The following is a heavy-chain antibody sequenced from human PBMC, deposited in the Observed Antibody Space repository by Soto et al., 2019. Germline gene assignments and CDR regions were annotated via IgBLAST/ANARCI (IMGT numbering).Heavy chain of an antibody. CDR2: ISYDGSNK. J-gene: IGHJ5*02. Sequence: QVQLVESGGGVVQPGRSLRLSCAASGFTFSSYGMHWVRQAPGKGLEWVAVISYDGSNKYYADSVKGRFTISRDNSKNTLYLQMNSLRAEDTAVYYCAKERSTSRILQQRIVGFDPWGQGTLVTVSS. CDR3: AKERSTSRILQQRIVGFDP. V-gene: IGHV3-30*18. D-gene: IGHD2-15*01. CDR1: GFTFSSYG.